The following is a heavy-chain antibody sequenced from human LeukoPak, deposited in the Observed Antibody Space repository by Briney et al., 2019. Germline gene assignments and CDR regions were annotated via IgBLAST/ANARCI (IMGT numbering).Heavy chain of an antibody. CDR1: GFTFSSYW. V-gene: IGHV3-74*01. Sequence: PGGSLRLSCAASGFTFSSYWTHWVRQAPGKGLVWVSRINSDGSSTSYADSVKGRFTISRDNARNTLYLQMNSLRAEDTAVYYCARDAAYYDYVWGSYRYSAFDIWGQGTMVTVSS. CDR2: INSDGSST. J-gene: IGHJ3*02. D-gene: IGHD3-16*02. CDR3: ARDAAYYDYVWGSYRYSAFDI.